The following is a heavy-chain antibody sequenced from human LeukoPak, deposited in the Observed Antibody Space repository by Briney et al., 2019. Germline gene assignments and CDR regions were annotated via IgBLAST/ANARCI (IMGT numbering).Heavy chain of an antibody. CDR2: ISSSSSTI. J-gene: IGHJ3*02. CDR1: GFTFSSYS. V-gene: IGHV3-48*01. Sequence: GGSLRLSCAASGFTFSSYSMNWVRQAPGKGLEWVSYISSSSSTIYYADSVKGRFTISRDNSKNTLYLQMNSLRAEDTAVYYCAKDQGDYYDSSGYYRIDAFDIWGQGTMVTVSS. D-gene: IGHD3-22*01. CDR3: AKDQGDYYDSSGYYRIDAFDI.